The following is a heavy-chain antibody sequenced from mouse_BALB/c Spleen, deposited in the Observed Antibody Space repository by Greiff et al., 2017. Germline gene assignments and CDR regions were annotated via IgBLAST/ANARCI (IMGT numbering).Heavy chain of an antibody. Sequence: DVMLVESGGGLVQPGGSRKLSCAASGFTFSSFGMHWVRQAPEKGLEWVAYICSGSSTIYYADTVKGRFTISRDNPKNTLFLQMTSLRSEDTAMYYCARSPYYFDYWGQGTTLTVSS. CDR1: GFTFSSFG. V-gene: IGHV5-17*02. CDR3: ARSPYYFDY. J-gene: IGHJ2*01. CDR2: ICSGSSTI.